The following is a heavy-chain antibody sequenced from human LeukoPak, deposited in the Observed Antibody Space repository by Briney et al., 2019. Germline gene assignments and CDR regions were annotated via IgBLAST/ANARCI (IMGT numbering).Heavy chain of an antibody. CDR2: IYYSGST. CDR3: ASSPRTWYFDY. J-gene: IGHJ4*02. CDR1: GGSISSYY. D-gene: IGHD3-16*01. V-gene: IGHV4-59*06. Sequence: SETLSLTCTVSGGSISSYYWSWIRQPPGKGLEWIGYIYYSGSTYYNPSLKSRVTISVDTSKNQFSLKLSSVTAADTAVYYCASSPRTWYFDYWGQGTLVTVSS.